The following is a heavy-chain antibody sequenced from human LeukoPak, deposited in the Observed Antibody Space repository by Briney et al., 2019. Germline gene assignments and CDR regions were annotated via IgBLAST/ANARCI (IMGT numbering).Heavy chain of an antibody. V-gene: IGHV4-59*08. CDR2: IYYSGST. J-gene: IGHJ4*02. Sequence: SETLSLTCTVSGGSITSYYWSWIRQPPGKGLEWIGYIYYSGSTNYNPSLKSRVTTSVDTSKNQFSLKLSSVTAADTAVYYCARSVYAMNFDYWGQGTLVTVSS. CDR1: GGSITSYY. CDR3: ARSVYAMNFDY. D-gene: IGHD2-8*01.